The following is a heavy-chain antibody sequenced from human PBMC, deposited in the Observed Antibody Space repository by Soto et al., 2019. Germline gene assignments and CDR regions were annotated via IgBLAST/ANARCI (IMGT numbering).Heavy chain of an antibody. CDR2: ITSSSSTI. CDR3: ARSYAYRYAY. V-gene: IGHV3-48*01. Sequence: EVQLVESGGGLVQPGGSLRLSCAASGFTFSTYSMNWVRQAPGKGLEWVSYITSSSSTIYYADSVKGRFTISRDNAKNSLYLHINSLRAADTAAYYSARSYAYRYAYSGRGSLVTVSS. D-gene: IGHD2-8*01. CDR1: GFTFSTYS. J-gene: IGHJ4*02.